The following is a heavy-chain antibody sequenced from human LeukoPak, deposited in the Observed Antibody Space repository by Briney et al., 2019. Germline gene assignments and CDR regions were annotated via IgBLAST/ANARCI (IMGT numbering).Heavy chain of an antibody. J-gene: IGHJ4*02. V-gene: IGHV3-7*01. CDR2: INRDGSGK. CDR1: GFTFRYYW. D-gene: IGHD2-15*01. Sequence: GGSLRLSCEASGFTFRYYWMRLVRQAPGKGLEWVANINRDGSGKYYVDSVKGRFIISRDNAKNSLYLQMNSLGADDTAVYYCEGGPGYWGQGTLVTVSS. CDR3: EGGPGY.